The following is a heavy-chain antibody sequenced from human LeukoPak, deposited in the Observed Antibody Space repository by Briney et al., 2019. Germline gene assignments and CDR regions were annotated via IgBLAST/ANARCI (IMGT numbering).Heavy chain of an antibody. CDR3: ARGADYGGSYYPD. D-gene: IGHD3-10*01. V-gene: IGHV3-74*01. CDR2: MKTDGTRI. CDR1: GFRFSNSW. J-gene: IGHJ4*02. Sequence: GGSLRLSCAASGFRFSNSWMYWVRQGPGKGPVWVSRMKTDGTRIEYADSVKGRFTISRDNAKNTLFLQMSSLRAEDTAVYYCARGADYGGSYYPDWGQGTRVTVSS.